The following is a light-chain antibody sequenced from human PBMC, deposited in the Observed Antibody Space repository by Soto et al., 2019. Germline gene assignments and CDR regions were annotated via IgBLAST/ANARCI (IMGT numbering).Light chain of an antibody. V-gene: IGKV1-27*01. CDR3: QKYNWPPFT. CDR1: QGIANY. CDR2: AAS. J-gene: IGKJ3*01. Sequence: DIQMTQSPSSLGASVGDRVTISCRASQGIANYLAWYQQKPGEVPKLLIFAASTLHSGVSSRFTGSGSWTEFTLTISSLQPEDVANYYCQKYNWPPFTFGPGTKVEIK.